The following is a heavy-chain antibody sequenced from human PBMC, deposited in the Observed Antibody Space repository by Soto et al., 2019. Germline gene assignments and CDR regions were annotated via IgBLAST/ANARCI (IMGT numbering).Heavy chain of an antibody. Sequence: SSETLSLTCTVSGGSISSYYWSWIRQPAGKGLEWIGRIYTSGSTNYNPSLKSRVTMSVDTSKNQFSLKLSSVTAADTAVYYCARDRIGGTVTTDYYYYGMDGWGQGTTVTVSS. V-gene: IGHV4-4*07. CDR3: ARDRIGGTVTTDYYYYGMDG. CDR1: GGSISSYY. J-gene: IGHJ6*02. CDR2: IYTSGST. D-gene: IGHD4-4*01.